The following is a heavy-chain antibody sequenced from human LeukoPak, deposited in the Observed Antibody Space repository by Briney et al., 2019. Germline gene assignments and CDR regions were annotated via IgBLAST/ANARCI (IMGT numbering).Heavy chain of an antibody. CDR1: GLNFSSYA. V-gene: IGHV3-23*01. J-gene: IGHJ3*02. CDR3: AKDRYYGSGNRDAFDI. Sequence: GGSLRLSCAASGLNFSSYAMSWVRQAPGKGLDWVSGISDDGSGTYYADSVKGRFTISRDNSKNTLYVQMTSLRAEDTAVYYCAKDRYYGSGNRDAFDIWGQGTMVTVSS. D-gene: IGHD3-10*01. CDR2: ISDDGSGT.